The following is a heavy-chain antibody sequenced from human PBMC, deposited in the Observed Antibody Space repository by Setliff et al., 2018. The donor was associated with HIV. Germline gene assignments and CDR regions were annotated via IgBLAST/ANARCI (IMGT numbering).Heavy chain of an antibody. D-gene: IGHD2-2*01. J-gene: IGHJ4*02. V-gene: IGHV1-18*01. CDR2: ISGYSDYA. Sequence: ASVKVSCKASGYTFTAYGISWVRQAPGQGPEWMGWISGYSDYAKYAQKFQGRLTLTRDTSTGTVYMHLNNLRSDDTAVYYCARVYCSTTSCNDEYYFDYWGQGTLVTVSS. CDR3: ARVYCSTTSCNDEYYFDY. CDR1: GYTFTAYG.